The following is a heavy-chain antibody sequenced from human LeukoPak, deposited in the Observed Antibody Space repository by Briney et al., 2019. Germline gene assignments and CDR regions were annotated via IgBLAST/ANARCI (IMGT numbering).Heavy chain of an antibody. CDR1: GFSFNSYA. D-gene: IGHD3-3*01. CDR2: ISATGGST. Sequence: GGSLRLSCAASGFSFNSYAMSWVRQAPGKGLEWVSGISATGGSTYHADSVKGRFTFSRDNSKNTLYLQMNSLRAEDTAVYYCARRITYYDFWSGYYPLDYWGQGTLVTVSS. CDR3: ARRITYYDFWSGYYPLDY. J-gene: IGHJ4*02. V-gene: IGHV3-23*01.